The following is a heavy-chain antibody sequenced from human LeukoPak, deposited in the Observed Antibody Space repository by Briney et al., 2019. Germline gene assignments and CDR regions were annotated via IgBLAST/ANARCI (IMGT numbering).Heavy chain of an antibody. CDR1: GFTFSTYV. Sequence: GGSLRLSCAASGFTFSTYVMVWVRQAPGKGPEWVSAISGSGGSTYYADSVKGRFTISRDNSKNTLYLQMNSLRAEDTAVYYCAKSAAGGWPYWYFDLWGRGTLVTVSS. V-gene: IGHV3-23*01. CDR2: ISGSGGST. D-gene: IGHD6-19*01. J-gene: IGHJ2*01. CDR3: AKSAAGGWPYWYFDL.